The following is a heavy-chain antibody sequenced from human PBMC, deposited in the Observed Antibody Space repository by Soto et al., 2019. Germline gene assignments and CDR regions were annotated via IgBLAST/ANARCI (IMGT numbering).Heavy chain of an antibody. CDR1: GYTLTELS. CDR3: ATAFIAVAGNDYYYGMDV. V-gene: IGHV1-24*01. D-gene: IGHD6-19*01. CDR2: FDPEDGET. Sequence: AASVKVSCKVSGYTLTELSMHWVRQAPGKGLEWMGGFDPEDGETIYAQKFQGRVTMTEDTSTDTAYMELSSLRSEDTALYYCATAFIAVAGNDYYYGMDVWGQGTTVTVSS. J-gene: IGHJ6*02.